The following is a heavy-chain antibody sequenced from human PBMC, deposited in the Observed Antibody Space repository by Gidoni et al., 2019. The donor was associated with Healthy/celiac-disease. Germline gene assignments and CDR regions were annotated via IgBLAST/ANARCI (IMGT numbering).Heavy chain of an antibody. CDR2: IIPIFGTA. CDR3: ARALSGDYYYYMDV. Sequence: QVQLVQSGAEVKKPGSSVKVSCKVSGGTFSSYAISWVRQAPGQGLEWMGGIIPIFGTANYAQKFQGRVTITADESTSTAYMELSSLRSEDTAVYYCARALSGDYYYYMDVWGKGTTVTVSS. D-gene: IGHD4-17*01. J-gene: IGHJ6*03. V-gene: IGHV1-69*01. CDR1: GGTFSSYA.